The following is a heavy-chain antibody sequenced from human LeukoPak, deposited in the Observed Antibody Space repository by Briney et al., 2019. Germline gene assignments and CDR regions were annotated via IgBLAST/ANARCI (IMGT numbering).Heavy chain of an antibody. D-gene: IGHD2-21*02. CDR2: IYYSGST. J-gene: IGHJ5*02. Sequence: SETLSLTCTVSGGSISSGGYYWSWIRQHPGRGLEWIGYIYYSGSTYYNPSLQSRVTISVDTSKNQFSLKLSSVTAADTAVYYCARQIVVVTGNWFDPWGQGTLVTVSS. CDR3: ARQIVVVTGNWFDP. V-gene: IGHV4-31*03. CDR1: GGSISSGGYY.